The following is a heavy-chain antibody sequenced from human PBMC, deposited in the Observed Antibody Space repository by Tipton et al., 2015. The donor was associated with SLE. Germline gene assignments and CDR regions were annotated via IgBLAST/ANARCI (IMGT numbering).Heavy chain of an antibody. V-gene: IGHV4-34*01. J-gene: IGHJ4*02. CDR3: ARGDLTNWINNPFDS. CDR2: ISHSGST. CDR1: GGSFSGYY. Sequence: LRLSCAVYGGSFSGYYWNWIRQPPGKGLEWIGEISHSGSTYYNPSLKSRVTISVDTSKNQFSLKLSSVTAADTAVYYCARGDLTNWINNPFDSWGQGTLATVSS. D-gene: IGHD1/OR15-1a*01.